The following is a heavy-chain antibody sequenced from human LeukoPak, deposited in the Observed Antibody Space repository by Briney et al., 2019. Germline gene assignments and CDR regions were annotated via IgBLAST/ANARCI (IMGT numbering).Heavy chain of an antibody. CDR1: GGSISSNSYY. CDR3: ARPGSGYSSGWYDRNWFDP. Sequence: SETLSLTCAVTGGSISSNSYYWGWIRQPPGKGLEWIGEINHSGSTNYNPSLKSRVTISVDTSKNQFSLKLSSVTAADTAVYYCARPGSGYSSGWYDRNWFDPWGQGTLVTVSS. D-gene: IGHD6-19*01. J-gene: IGHJ5*02. V-gene: IGHV4-39*07. CDR2: INHSGST.